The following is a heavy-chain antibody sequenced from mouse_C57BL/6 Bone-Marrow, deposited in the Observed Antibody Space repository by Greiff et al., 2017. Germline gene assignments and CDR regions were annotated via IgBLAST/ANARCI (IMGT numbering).Heavy chain of an antibody. CDR3: ARQIDYNDSKDYAMDY. Sequence: QVQLQQPGAELVKPGASVKMSCKASGYTFTSYWITWVKQRPGQGLEWIGDIYPGSGSTNYNEKFKSKATLTVDTSSSTAYMQLSSLTSEDSAVYYCARQIDYNDSKDYAMDYWGQGTSVTVSS. CDR1: GYTFTSYW. V-gene: IGHV1-55*01. J-gene: IGHJ4*01. CDR2: IYPGSGST. D-gene: IGHD1-1*01.